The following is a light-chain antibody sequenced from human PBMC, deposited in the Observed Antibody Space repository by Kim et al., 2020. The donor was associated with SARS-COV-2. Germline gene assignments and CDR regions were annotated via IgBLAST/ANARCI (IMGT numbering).Light chain of an antibody. Sequence: VPHGDRATLSCRASQSVGTYLGWYQHKPGQAPRLLIYGASNRATGIPARFSGSGSGTDFTLTISSLEPEDFAVYYCQQRSNWPLTFGGGTKVDIK. CDR3: QQRSNWPLT. CDR2: GAS. V-gene: IGKV3-11*01. J-gene: IGKJ4*01. CDR1: QSVGTY.